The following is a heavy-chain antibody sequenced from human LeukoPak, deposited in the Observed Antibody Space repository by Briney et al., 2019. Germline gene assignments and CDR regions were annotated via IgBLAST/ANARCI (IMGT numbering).Heavy chain of an antibody. D-gene: IGHD3-22*01. CDR1: GYILTELS. Sequence: ASVKVSCKVSGYILTELSMHWVRQAPGKGLEWMGGFDPEDGETIYAQKLQGRVTMTTDTSTSTAYMELRSLRSDGTAVYYCARDLGWRNSSGSSDYWGQGTLVTVSS. CDR2: FDPEDGET. CDR3: ARDLGWRNSSGSSDY. J-gene: IGHJ4*02. V-gene: IGHV1-24*01.